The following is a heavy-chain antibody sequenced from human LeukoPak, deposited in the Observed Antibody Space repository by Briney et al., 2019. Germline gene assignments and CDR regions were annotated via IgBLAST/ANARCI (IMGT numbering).Heavy chain of an antibody. CDR1: GGTFSSYA. V-gene: IGHV1-69*06. Sequence: SVKVSCKASGGTFSSYAISWVRQAPGQGLEWMGGIIPIFGTANYAQKFQGRVTITADKSTSTAYMELSSLRSEDTAVYYCARAGAVAGMGHYYYYYMDVWGKGTTVTVSS. J-gene: IGHJ6*03. CDR2: IIPIFGTA. CDR3: ARAGAVAGMGHYYYYYMDV. D-gene: IGHD6-19*01.